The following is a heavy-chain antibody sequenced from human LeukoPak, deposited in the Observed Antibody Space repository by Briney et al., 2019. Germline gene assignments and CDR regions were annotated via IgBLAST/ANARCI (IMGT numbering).Heavy chain of an antibody. CDR1: GYTLTELS. J-gene: IGHJ5*02. Sequence: ASVTVSCKVSGYTLTELSMHWVRQAPGKGLEWMGGFDPEDGETIYAQKFQGRVTMTEDTSTDTAYMELSSLRSEDTAVYYCARGENYYYDSSGYFNWFDPWGQGTLVTVSS. CDR2: FDPEDGET. V-gene: IGHV1-24*01. CDR3: ARGENYYYDSSGYFNWFDP. D-gene: IGHD3-22*01.